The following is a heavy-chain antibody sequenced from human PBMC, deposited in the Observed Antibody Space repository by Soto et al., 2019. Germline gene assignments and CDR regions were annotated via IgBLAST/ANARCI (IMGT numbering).Heavy chain of an antibody. CDR2: TYYRSKWYN. CDR1: GDSVSSNSSA. D-gene: IGHD6-19*01. Sequence: SQTLSLTCAISGDSVSSNSSAWNWIRQSPSGGLEWLGRTYYRSKWYNDYAVSVKSRITVNPDTSKNQFSLQLNSVTPEDSAVNYCARAILAGSDWFGMHDYWGQGTLVTVSS. J-gene: IGHJ4*02. V-gene: IGHV6-1*01. CDR3: ARAILAGSDWFGMHDY.